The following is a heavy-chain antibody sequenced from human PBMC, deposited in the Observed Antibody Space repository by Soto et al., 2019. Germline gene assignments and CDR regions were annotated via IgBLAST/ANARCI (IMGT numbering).Heavy chain of an antibody. J-gene: IGHJ5*02. CDR2: INPSGGST. Sequence: VASVKVSCKASGYSFTDYHIHWVRQAPGQGLEWLGRINPSGGSTSYAQKFQGRVTMTRDTSTSTVYMELSSLRSEDTAVYYCARAVQWLYWFDPWGQGTLVTVSS. CDR3: ARAVQWLYWFDP. D-gene: IGHD6-19*01. V-gene: IGHV1-46*01. CDR1: GYSFTDYH.